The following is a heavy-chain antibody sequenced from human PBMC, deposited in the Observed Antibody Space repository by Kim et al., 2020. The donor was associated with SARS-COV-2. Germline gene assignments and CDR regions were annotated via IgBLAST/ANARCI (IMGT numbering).Heavy chain of an antibody. V-gene: IGHV6-1*01. J-gene: IGHJ4*02. Sequence: YNDYAVSVKSRITINPDTSKNQFSLQLNSVTPEDTAVYYCARDSGYYFDYWGQGTLVTVSS. CDR2: YN. D-gene: IGHD7-27*01. CDR3: ARDSGYYFDY.